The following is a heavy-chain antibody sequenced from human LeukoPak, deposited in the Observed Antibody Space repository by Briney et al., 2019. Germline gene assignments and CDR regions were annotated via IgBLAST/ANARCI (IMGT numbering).Heavy chain of an antibody. Sequence: GASVKVSCKASGGTFSSYTISWVRQAPGQGLEWIGRIIPILGIANYAQKFQGRVTITADKSTSTAYMELSNLRSEDTAVYYCARDSLAGVAAPFDYWGQGTLVTVSS. V-gene: IGHV1-69*04. CDR2: IIPILGIA. J-gene: IGHJ4*02. CDR3: ARDSLAGVAAPFDY. D-gene: IGHD6-13*01. CDR1: GGTFSSYT.